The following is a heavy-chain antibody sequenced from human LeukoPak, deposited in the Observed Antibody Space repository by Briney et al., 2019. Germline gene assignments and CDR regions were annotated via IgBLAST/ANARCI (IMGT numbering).Heavy chain of an antibody. V-gene: IGHV3-21*01. Sequence: GGSLRLSCAASGFTFSSYTMNWVRRAPGKALEWVSSISSSGSYIYYADSVKGRFSISRDNAKNSLFLQMNSLSAEDTAVYYCARRALLFPLDYWGQGTLVTVSS. D-gene: IGHD3-10*01. CDR2: ISSSGSYI. CDR3: ARRALLFPLDY. CDR1: GFTFSSYT. J-gene: IGHJ4*02.